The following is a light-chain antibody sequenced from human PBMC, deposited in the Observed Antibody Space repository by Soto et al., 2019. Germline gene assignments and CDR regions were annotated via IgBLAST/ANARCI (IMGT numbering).Light chain of an antibody. J-gene: IGLJ3*02. CDR1: SSDIGSYNL. CDR3: CAYAGNATFVV. Sequence: QSALTQPASVSGSPGQSITISCTGTSSDIGSYNLVSWYQHLPGKAPKLIIYEGTKRSSGVSNRFSGSKSGNTASLTISGLQAEDAADYYCCAYAGNATFVVFGGGTKLTVL. V-gene: IGLV2-23*03. CDR2: EGT.